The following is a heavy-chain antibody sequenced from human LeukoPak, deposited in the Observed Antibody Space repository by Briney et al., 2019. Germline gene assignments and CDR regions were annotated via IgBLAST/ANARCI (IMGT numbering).Heavy chain of an antibody. J-gene: IGHJ4*02. CDR3: AKRKDYDFWSGHAEGYFDY. CDR2: IRYDGSNK. Sequence: GGSLRLSCAASGFTFSSYAMNWVRQAPGKGLEWVAFIRYDGSNKYYADSVKGRFTISRDNSKNTLYLQMNSLRAEDTAVYYCAKRKDYDFWSGHAEGYFDYWGQGTLVTVSS. CDR1: GFTFSSYA. V-gene: IGHV3-30*02. D-gene: IGHD3-3*01.